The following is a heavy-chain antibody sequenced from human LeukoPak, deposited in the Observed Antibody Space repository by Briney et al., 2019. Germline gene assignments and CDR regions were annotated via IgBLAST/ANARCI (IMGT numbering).Heavy chain of an antibody. V-gene: IGHV4-34*01. Sequence: SETLSLTCAVYGGSFRNYYWTWIRQAPGKGLEWIGEINHSGSTNYNPSLKSRITISVDTSKNQFSLKLSSVTAADTAVYYCARHYRGYYDSSGYSRLYNWFDPWGQGTLVTVSS. J-gene: IGHJ5*02. CDR1: GGSFRNYY. D-gene: IGHD3-22*01. CDR3: ARHYRGYYDSSGYSRLYNWFDP. CDR2: INHSGST.